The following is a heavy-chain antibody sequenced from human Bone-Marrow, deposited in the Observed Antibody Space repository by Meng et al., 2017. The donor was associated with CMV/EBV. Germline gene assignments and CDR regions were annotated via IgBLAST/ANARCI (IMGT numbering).Heavy chain of an antibody. D-gene: IGHD7-27*01. CDR2: INPNGGAT. V-gene: IGHV1-2*02. CDR3: ALGGRAIGGLAWFDP. Sequence: YGDTFTGYYIHWVRQAPGQGLEWMGWINPNGGATNYLQKFQGRVTMTRDTSVNTVYMELRRLASDDTAVYYCALGGRAIGGLAWFDPWGQGTLVTVSS. CDR1: GDTFTGYY. J-gene: IGHJ5*02.